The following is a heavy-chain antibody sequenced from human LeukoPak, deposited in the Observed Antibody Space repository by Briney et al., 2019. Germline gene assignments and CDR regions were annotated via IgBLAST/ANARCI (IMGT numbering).Heavy chain of an antibody. CDR3: ARRLINAFGGMDV. J-gene: IGHJ6*02. CDR2: IYYSGST. Sequence: SETLSLTCTVSGGSISSSSYYWGWIRQPPGKGLEWIGSIYYSGSTYYNPSLKSRVTISVDTSKNQFSLKLSSVTAADTAVYYCARRLINAFGGMDVWGQGTTVTVSS. D-gene: IGHD2-8*01. V-gene: IGHV4-39*01. CDR1: GGSISSSSYY.